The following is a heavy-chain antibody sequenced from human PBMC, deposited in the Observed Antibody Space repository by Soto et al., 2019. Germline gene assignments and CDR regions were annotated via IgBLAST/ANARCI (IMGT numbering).Heavy chain of an antibody. D-gene: IGHD3-10*01. Sequence: EVQLVESGGGLGKPGGSLRLSCAASGFTFSTYSLTWVRQAPGKGLEWVSSISSSGTYIFYADSVKGRFTISRDNAQNSLFLQMNSLRADDTAVYFCARDRARTTNAFDIWGQGTMVTVSS. CDR3: ARDRARTTNAFDI. V-gene: IGHV3-21*01. CDR1: GFTFSTYS. CDR2: ISSSGTYI. J-gene: IGHJ3*02.